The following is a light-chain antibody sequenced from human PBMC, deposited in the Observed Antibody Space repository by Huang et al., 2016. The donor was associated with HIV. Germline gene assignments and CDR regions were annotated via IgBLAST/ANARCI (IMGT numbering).Light chain of an antibody. CDR2: GAS. CDR3: QQTSTAPMYS. Sequence: DIQMTQSPSSLSASVGDRVTITCRASQSISNYVNWYQQSPGKDPNLLIFGASSLQSVVPSRFSGSGSGTVFTLTISSLQPEDFATYYCQQTSTAPMYSFGQGTELEIK. V-gene: IGKV1-39*01. J-gene: IGKJ2*03. CDR1: QSISNY.